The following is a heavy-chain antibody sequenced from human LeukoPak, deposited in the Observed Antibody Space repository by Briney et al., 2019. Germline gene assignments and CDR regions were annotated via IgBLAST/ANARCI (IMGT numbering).Heavy chain of an antibody. Sequence: GGSLRLSCVTSGFIFSSYGIHWVRQAPGKGLEWVAVTSSDLNVKLYADSVKGRFTISRDNSRSTLYLQMNSLRPEDTAIYYCAREGYYGSGSPPSLYFDYWGQGTLVTVSS. D-gene: IGHD3-10*01. CDR1: GFIFSSYG. CDR2: TSSDLNVK. CDR3: AREGYYGSGSPPSLYFDY. J-gene: IGHJ4*02. V-gene: IGHV3-30*03.